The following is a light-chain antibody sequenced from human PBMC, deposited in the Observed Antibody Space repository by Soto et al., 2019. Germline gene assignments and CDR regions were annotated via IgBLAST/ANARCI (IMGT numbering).Light chain of an antibody. CDR2: GAS. Sequence: EIVMTQSPGTLSVFPGERATLSCGASQSVSSNLAWYQQKPGQAPRLLIYGASSRATGIPDRFSGSGSGTVFTLTINILEPDDFAVYYCHQYGNSPQTFGQGTKVDIK. J-gene: IGKJ1*01. V-gene: IGKV3-20*01. CDR3: HQYGNSPQT. CDR1: QSVSSN.